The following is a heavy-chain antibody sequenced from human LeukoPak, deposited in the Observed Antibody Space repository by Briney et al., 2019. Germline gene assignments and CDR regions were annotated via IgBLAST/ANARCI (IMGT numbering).Heavy chain of an antibody. CDR3: SRVFIAAATGEESYFDY. CDR2: LSRTTSTI. D-gene: IGHD6-25*01. CDR1: GFTFSNYG. Sequence: PGGSLRLSCAASGFTFSNYGMSWVRQAPGKGLEWISYLSRTTSTIYYADSVKGRFTISRDSAKHSVFLQMNSLRAEDTAVYYCSRVFIAAATGEESYFDYWGQGSLVTVSS. V-gene: IGHV3-48*01. J-gene: IGHJ4*02.